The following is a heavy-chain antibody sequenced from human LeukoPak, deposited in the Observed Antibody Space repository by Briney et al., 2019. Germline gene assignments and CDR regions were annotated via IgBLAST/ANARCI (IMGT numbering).Heavy chain of an antibody. CDR1: GFTFSGYN. D-gene: IGHD6-6*01. CDR2: ITTSSSYK. CDR3: AREASSSYYCDY. Sequence: GGSLRLSCAASGFTFSGYNMNWVRQAPGKGLEWVSSITTSSSYKFYADSVKGRFTISRDNAKNSLYLQMNSLTADDTAVYYCAREASSSYYCDYWGQGTLVTVSS. V-gene: IGHV3-21*01. J-gene: IGHJ4*02.